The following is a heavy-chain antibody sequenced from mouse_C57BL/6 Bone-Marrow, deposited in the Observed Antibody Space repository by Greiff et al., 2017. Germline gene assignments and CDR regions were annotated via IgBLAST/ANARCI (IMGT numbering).Heavy chain of an antibody. J-gene: IGHJ4*01. D-gene: IGHD1-1*01. Sequence: EVQGVESGGGLVQPGGSLKLSCAASGFTFSDYYMYWVRQTPEKRLEWVAYISNGGGSTYYPDTVKGRFTISRDNAKNTLYLQMCRLKSEDTAMYYCASPLTTGYYYAMDDWGQGTSVTVSS. CDR2: ISNGGGST. CDR1: GFTFSDYY. CDR3: ASPLTTGYYYAMDD. V-gene: IGHV5-12*01.